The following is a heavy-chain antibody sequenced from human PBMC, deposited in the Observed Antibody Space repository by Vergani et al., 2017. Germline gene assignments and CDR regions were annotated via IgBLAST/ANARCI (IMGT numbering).Heavy chain of an antibody. V-gene: IGHV3-53*02. D-gene: IGHD3-10*01. J-gene: IGHJ4*02. CDR3: AKDLKAVRGVILPG. CDR2: IYSGGST. CDR1: GFTVSSNY. Sequence: EVQLVETGGGLIQPGGSLRLSCAASGFTVSSNYMSWVRQAPGKGLEWVSVIYSGGSTYYADSVKGRFTISRDNSKNSLYLQMNSLRAEDTAVYYCAKDLKAVRGVILPGWGQGTLVTVSS.